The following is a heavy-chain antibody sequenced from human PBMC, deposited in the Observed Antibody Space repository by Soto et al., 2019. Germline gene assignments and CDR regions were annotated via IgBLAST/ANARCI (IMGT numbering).Heavy chain of an antibody. CDR2: IIPIFGTA. V-gene: IGHV1-69*06. Sequence: SVKVSCRASGGTFSSYAISWVRQAPGQGLEWMGGIIPIFGTANYAQKFQGRVTITADKSTSTAYMELSSLRSEDTAVYYCARAKPHYDSSGYYWDYWGQGTLVTVSS. J-gene: IGHJ4*02. CDR3: ARAKPHYDSSGYYWDY. CDR1: GGTFSSYA. D-gene: IGHD3-22*01.